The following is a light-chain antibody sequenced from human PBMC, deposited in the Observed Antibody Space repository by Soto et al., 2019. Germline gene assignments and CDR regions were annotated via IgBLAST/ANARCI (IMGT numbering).Light chain of an antibody. V-gene: IGKV4-1*01. J-gene: IGKJ4*01. Sequence: DIVMTQSPDSLAVSLGERATINCKSSQSVLYNSDNKNYLAWYQQKPGQPPKLLIYWASTRDSGVPDRFSGSGSGADFALTIRSLQAEDVAVYYCQQYYTTLSFGGGTKVELK. CDR3: QQYYTTLS. CDR1: QSVLYNSDNKNY. CDR2: WAS.